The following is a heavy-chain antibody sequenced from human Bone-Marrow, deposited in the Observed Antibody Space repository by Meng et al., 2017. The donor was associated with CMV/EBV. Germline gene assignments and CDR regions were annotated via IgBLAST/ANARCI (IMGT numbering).Heavy chain of an antibody. D-gene: IGHD6-19*01. CDR2: IGTAGDT. V-gene: IGHV3-13*01. CDR3: ARDLAVGSFDY. Sequence: GGSLRLSCAASGFTFSSYDMHWVRQATGKGLEWVSAIGTAGDTYYPGSVKGRFTISRDNSKNTLYLQMNSLRAEDTAVYYWARDLAVGSFDYWGQGTLVTVSS. J-gene: IGHJ4*02. CDR1: GFTFSSYD.